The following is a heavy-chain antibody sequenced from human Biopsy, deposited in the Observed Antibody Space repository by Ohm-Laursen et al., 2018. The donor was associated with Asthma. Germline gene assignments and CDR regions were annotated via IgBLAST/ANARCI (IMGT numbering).Heavy chain of an antibody. Sequence: SETLSLTCTVSGGSITSSSYYWGWIRQPPGKGMEWIGSMYHSGSPYYHPSLKSRATISVDTSKNQLSLKMSSVTAADTAVYFCVRHQDSSSWSTFDYWGQGALVTVSS. CDR3: VRHQDSSSWSTFDY. D-gene: IGHD3-22*01. CDR2: MYHSGSP. J-gene: IGHJ4*02. V-gene: IGHV4-39*01. CDR1: GGSITSSSYY.